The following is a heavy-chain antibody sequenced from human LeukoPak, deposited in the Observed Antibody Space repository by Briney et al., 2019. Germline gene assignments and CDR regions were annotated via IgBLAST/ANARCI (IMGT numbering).Heavy chain of an antibody. D-gene: IGHD2-15*01. CDR3: ARDRCSGGSCYSP. CDR2: IYSGGST. V-gene: IGHV3-53*01. Sequence: GGSLRLSCAASGLTVSSNYMSWVRQAPGKGLEWVSVIYSGGSTYYADSVKGRFTISRDNSKNTLYLQMNSLRAEDTAVYYCARDRCSGGSCYSPWGQGTLVTVSS. J-gene: IGHJ5*02. CDR1: GLTVSSNY.